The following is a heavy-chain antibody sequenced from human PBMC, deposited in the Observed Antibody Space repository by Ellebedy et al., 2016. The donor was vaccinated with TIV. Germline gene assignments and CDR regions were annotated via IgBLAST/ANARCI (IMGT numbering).Heavy chain of an antibody. CDR3: ARDYRECAMDV. J-gene: IGHJ6*02. V-gene: IGHV3-48*02. CDR2: IRSDSSII. Sequence: PGGSLSLSCAASGFTFSTYNMSWVRQAPGKGLEWVSYIRSDSSIINYADSVKGRFTIFRENAKDSLSLPMNSLRDEDTGVYYCARDYRECAMDVWGQGTTVTVSS. CDR1: GFTFSTYN. D-gene: IGHD5-24*01.